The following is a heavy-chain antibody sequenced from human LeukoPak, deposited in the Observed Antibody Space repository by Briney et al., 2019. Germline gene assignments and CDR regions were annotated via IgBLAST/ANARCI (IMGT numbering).Heavy chain of an antibody. CDR1: GFTFDDYA. V-gene: IGHV3-43D*04. D-gene: IGHD3-16*01. J-gene: IGHJ4*02. CDR2: ISWDGRST. CDR3: ARGSYRGGTSLDY. Sequence: GGSLRLSCAASGFTFDDYAMYWVRQPPGKGLEWVSLISWDGRSTYYADSVKGRFTISRDNAKNSLYLQMNSLRAEDTAVYYCARGSYRGGTSLDYWGQGTLVTVSS.